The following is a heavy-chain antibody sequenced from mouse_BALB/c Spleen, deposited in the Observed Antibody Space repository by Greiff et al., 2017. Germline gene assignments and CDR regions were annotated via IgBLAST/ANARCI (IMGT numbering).Heavy chain of an antibody. CDR2: IHPNSGNT. Sequence: QVQLKQPGAELVKPGASVKLSCKASGYTFTSSWMHWAKQRPGQGLEWIGEIHPNSGNTNYNEKFKGKATLTVDTSSSTAYVDLSSLTSEDSAVYYCARVLFYYAMDYWGQGTSVTVSS. D-gene: IGHD1-1*01. CDR1: GYTFTSSW. J-gene: IGHJ4*01. CDR3: ARVLFYYAMDY. V-gene: IGHV1S130*01.